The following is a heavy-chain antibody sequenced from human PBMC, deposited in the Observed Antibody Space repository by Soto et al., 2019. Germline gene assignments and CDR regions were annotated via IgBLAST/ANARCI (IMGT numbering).Heavy chain of an antibody. Sequence: EVQLVESGGGLVQPGGSLRLSCTASGFRFSDYYMDWVRQLPGKGLEWVGRTRNKASNYASEYAPCLKGRLTISRHDSEYSMFLQFNSLKIEDTAVYYCARDTGRSYDFCGQGALVTVSS. CDR1: GFRFSDYY. J-gene: IGHJ4*02. D-gene: IGHD1-26*01. CDR3: ARDTGRSYDF. V-gene: IGHV3-72*01. CDR2: TRNKASNYAS.